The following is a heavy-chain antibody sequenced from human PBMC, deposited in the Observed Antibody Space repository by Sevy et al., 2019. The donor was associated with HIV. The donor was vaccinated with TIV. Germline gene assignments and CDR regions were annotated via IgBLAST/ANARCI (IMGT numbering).Heavy chain of an antibody. CDR2: IKSRKDGATT. V-gene: IGHV3-15*01. CDR1: GFTFSQAW. CDR3: ATDVEIPSKGGVWYYGMDV. J-gene: IGHJ6*02. D-gene: IGHD2-15*01. Sequence: EGSLRLSCAASGFTFSQAWMSWVRQAPGKGLEWVGRIKSRKDGATTDFAVPVKGRFTISRDDSKNRLYLQMNRLKTEDTAVYYCATDVEIPSKGGVWYYGMDVWGQGTTVTVSS.